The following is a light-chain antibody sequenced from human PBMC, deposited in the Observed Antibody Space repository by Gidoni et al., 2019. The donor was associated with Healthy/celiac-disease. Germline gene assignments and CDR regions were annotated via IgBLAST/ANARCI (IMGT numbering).Light chain of an antibody. V-gene: IGLV3-1*01. Sequence: SYELTQPPSVSVSPGQPASITCSGDKLGDKYACWYQQKPGQSPVLVIYQDSKRASGIPERFSGSNSGNTATLTISGTQAMDEADYYCQAWDSSTASFGTGTKVTVL. J-gene: IGLJ1*01. CDR1: KLGDKY. CDR3: QAWDSSTAS. CDR2: QDS.